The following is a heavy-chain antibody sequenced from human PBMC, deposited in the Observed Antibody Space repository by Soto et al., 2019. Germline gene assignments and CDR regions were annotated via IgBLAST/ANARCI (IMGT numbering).Heavy chain of an antibody. D-gene: IGHD1-26*01. Sequence: QVQLVESGGGVVQPGRSLRLSCAASGFTFSSYGMHWVRQAPGKGLEWVAVISYDGSNKYYADSVKGRFTISRDNSKNTLYLQMDSLRAEDTAVYYCAKDWVGWGQGTLVTVSS. J-gene: IGHJ4*02. CDR2: ISYDGSNK. V-gene: IGHV3-30*18. CDR1: GFTFSSYG. CDR3: AKDWVG.